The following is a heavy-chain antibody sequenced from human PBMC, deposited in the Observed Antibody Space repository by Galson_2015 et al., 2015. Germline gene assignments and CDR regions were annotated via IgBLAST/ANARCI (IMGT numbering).Heavy chain of an antibody. J-gene: IGHJ6*02. CDR1: GFTFSSYA. Sequence: SLRLSCAASGFTFSSYAMSWVRQAPGKGLEWVSAISGSGGSTYYADSVKGRFTISRDNSKNTLYLQMNSLRAEDTAVYYCAKALTTVIYDDYYYGMDVWGQGTTVTVSS. CDR2: ISGSGGST. V-gene: IGHV3-23*01. CDR3: AKALTTVIYDDYYYGMDV. D-gene: IGHD4-17*01.